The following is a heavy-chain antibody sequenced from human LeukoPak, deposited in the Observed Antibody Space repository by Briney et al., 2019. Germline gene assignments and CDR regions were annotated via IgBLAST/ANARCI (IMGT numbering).Heavy chain of an antibody. V-gene: IGHV3-11*01. J-gene: IGHJ4*02. Sequence: PGGSLRLSCAASGFTFSSYAMSWIRQAPGKGLEWVSYISSSGTVIYYGDSVKGRFTISRDNAKKSLYLQMNSLRAEDTAVYYCARDYNCWGQGTLVTVSS. CDR3: ARDYNC. CDR2: ISSSGTVI. CDR1: GFTFSSYA. D-gene: IGHD3-10*01.